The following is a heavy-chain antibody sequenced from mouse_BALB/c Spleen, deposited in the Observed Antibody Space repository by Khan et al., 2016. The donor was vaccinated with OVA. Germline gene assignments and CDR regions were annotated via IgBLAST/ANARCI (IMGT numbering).Heavy chain of an antibody. Sequence: QVQLQQSGTELARPGASVKLSCKASGYTFTDYYITWVKQRSRQGLEWIGEIYPGSGNTYYNENFKVKASLTADKSSNTAYMELTSLTTEDSAVXFGTRVHTTSLDCWGQGTTLTVSS. D-gene: IGHD1-1*01. V-gene: IGHV1-77*01. CDR1: GYTFTDYY. CDR3: TRVHTTSLDC. CDR2: IYPGSGNT. J-gene: IGHJ2*01.